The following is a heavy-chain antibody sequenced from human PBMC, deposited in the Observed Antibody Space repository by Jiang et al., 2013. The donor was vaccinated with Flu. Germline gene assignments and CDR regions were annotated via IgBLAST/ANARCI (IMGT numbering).Heavy chain of an antibody. CDR3: ARDLGE. D-gene: IGHD2-21*01. Sequence: LEWMGWISAYNGNTNYAQKLQGRVTMTTDTSTSTAYMELRSLRSDDTAVYYCARDLGEWGQGTLVTVSS. V-gene: IGHV1-18*01. CDR2: ISAYNGNT. J-gene: IGHJ4*02.